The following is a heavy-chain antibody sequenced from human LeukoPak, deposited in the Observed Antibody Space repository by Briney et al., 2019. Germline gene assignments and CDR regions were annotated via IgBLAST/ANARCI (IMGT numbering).Heavy chain of an antibody. CDR1: GFTFSDYY. Sequence: GGSLRLSCAASGFTFSDYYMSWIRQAPGKGLEWVSYISSSSSYTRNADAVKGRFTISRDNAKKSVYLQMNSLRAEDTAVYYCGRGQWTSDYWGQGTLVTVSS. V-gene: IGHV3-11*05. D-gene: IGHD3/OR15-3a*01. J-gene: IGHJ4*02. CDR3: GRGQWTSDY. CDR2: ISSSSSYT.